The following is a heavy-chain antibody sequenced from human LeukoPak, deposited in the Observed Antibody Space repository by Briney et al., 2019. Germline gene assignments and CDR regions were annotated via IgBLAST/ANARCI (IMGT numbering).Heavy chain of an antibody. CDR1: GFTFNTYG. CDR2: ISGSGGAT. Sequence: GGSLRLSCAASGFTFNTYGMSWVRQAPGKGLEWVSGISGSGGATYYADSVKGRFTISRDDPHNALYLQMNSLRAEDTAVYFCARGGVDYYGSGTYYLMYYFDYWGQGALVTVSS. CDR3: ARGGVDYYGSGTYYLMYYFDY. V-gene: IGHV3-23*01. J-gene: IGHJ4*02. D-gene: IGHD3-10*01.